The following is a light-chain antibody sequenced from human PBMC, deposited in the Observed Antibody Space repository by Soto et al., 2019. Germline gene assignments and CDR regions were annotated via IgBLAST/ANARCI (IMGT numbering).Light chain of an antibody. V-gene: IGKV4-1*01. CDR3: QQSYSTPYT. Sequence: DIVMTQSPDSLAVSLGERATINCKSSQSVLYSSNNKNYLAWYQQKPGQPPKLLIYWASTRESGVPDRFSGSGSWTDFTLTISSLQAEDEAVYYCQQSYSTPYTFGQGTKLEIK. CDR2: WAS. J-gene: IGKJ2*01. CDR1: QSVLYSSNNKNY.